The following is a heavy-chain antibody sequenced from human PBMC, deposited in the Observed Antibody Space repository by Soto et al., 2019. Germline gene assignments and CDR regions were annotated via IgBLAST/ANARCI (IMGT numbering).Heavy chain of an antibody. CDR2: FYYSGST. J-gene: IGHJ6*02. V-gene: IGHV4-59*01. Sequence: LSLTCTVSGGSISSYHWSWIRQPPGKGLEWIGYFYYSGSTKYNPSLKSRVTMSADKSKNQFSLRLKSVTAADTAVYWCARDYYYDNSGNPGAYYYGMDVWGQGTTVTVSS. D-gene: IGHD3-22*01. CDR3: ARDYYYDNSGNPGAYYYGMDV. CDR1: GGSISSYH.